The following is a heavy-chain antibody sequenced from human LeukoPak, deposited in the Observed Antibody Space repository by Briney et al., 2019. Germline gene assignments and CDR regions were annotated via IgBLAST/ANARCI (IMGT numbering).Heavy chain of an antibody. D-gene: IGHD3-9*01. Sequence: GGSLRLSCAASGFTFSDYYMSWIRQAPGKGLEWVSYISSSGSTIYYADSVKGRFTISRDNAKKSLYLQMNSLRAEDTAVYYCARATTYDILTGFSDYWGQGTLVTVSS. CDR3: ARATTYDILTGFSDY. CDR1: GFTFSDYY. J-gene: IGHJ4*02. V-gene: IGHV3-11*04. CDR2: ISSSGSTI.